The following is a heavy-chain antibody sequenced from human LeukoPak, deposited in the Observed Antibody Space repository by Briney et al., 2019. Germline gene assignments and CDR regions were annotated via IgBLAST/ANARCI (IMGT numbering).Heavy chain of an antibody. CDR3: ARDLGYSSSWPYNWFDP. J-gene: IGHJ5*02. Sequence: GASVKVSCKASGYTFTGYYMHWVRQAPGQGLEWMGWINPNSGGTNYAQKFQGRVTMTRDTSISTAYMELSRLRSDDTAVYYCARDLGYSSSWPYNWFDPWGQGTLVTVSS. D-gene: IGHD6-13*01. CDR1: GYTFTGYY. CDR2: INPNSGGT. V-gene: IGHV1-2*02.